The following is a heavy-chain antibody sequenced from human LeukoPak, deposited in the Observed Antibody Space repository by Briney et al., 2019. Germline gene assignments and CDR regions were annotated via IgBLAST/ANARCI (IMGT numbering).Heavy chain of an antibody. CDR2: IYYSGST. CDR1: GGSINSSSYY. D-gene: IGHD3-16*01. J-gene: IGHJ3*02. V-gene: IGHV4-39*01. CDR3: ARTPSGGGGAFDI. Sequence: KPSETLSLTCTVSGGSINSSSYYWGWIRQPPGKGLEWIGSIYYSGSTYYNPSLKSRVTISVDTSKNQFSLKLNSVTAADTAVYYCARTPSGGGGAFDIWGQGTMVTVSS.